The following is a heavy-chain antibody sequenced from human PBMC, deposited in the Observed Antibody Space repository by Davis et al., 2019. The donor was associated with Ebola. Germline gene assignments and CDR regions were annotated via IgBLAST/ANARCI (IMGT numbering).Heavy chain of an antibody. J-gene: IGHJ3*02. CDR3: ARDATDLIVGATSAFDI. Sequence: SVKVSCKASGGTFSSYAISWVRQAPGQGLEWMGGIIPIFGIANYAQKFQGRVTITADKSTSTAYMELSSLRSEDTAVYYCARDATDLIVGATSAFDIWGQGTMVTVSS. CDR2: IIPIFGIA. D-gene: IGHD1-26*01. CDR1: GGTFSSYA. V-gene: IGHV1-69*10.